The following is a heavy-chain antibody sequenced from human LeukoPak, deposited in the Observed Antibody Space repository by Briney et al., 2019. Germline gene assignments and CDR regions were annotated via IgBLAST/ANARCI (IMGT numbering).Heavy chain of an antibody. Sequence: SETLSLTCTVSGGSISSYYWGWIRQPPGKGLEWIGSIYYSGSTYYNPSLKSRVTISVDTSKNQFSLKLSSVTAADTAVYYCARQGERYYDFWSGANYYYGMDVWGQGTTVTVSS. CDR3: ARQGERYYDFWSGANYYYGMDV. V-gene: IGHV4-39*01. CDR2: IYYSGST. D-gene: IGHD3-3*01. J-gene: IGHJ6*02. CDR1: GGSISSYY.